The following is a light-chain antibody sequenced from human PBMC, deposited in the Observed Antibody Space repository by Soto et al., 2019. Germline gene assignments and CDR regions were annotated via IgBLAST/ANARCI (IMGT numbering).Light chain of an antibody. Sequence: QSALTQSASVSGSPGQSITISCIGTSSDVGGYNYVSWYQQHPGKAPKLIIYEVRNRPSGVSNRFSGSKSGNTASLTISELQAEDEADYYCSSYTSSSLVVFGGGTKVTVL. CDR1: SSDVGGYNY. CDR3: SSYTSSSLVV. CDR2: EVR. J-gene: IGLJ2*01. V-gene: IGLV2-14*01.